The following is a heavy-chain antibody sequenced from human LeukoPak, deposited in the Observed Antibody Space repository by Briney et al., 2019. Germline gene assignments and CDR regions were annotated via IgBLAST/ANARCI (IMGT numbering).Heavy chain of an antibody. CDR1: GFTFSSYA. CDR2: ISGSGGRT. D-gene: IGHD1-26*01. V-gene: IGHV3-23*01. J-gene: IGHJ4*02. Sequence: RPGRSLRLSCAASGFTFSSYAMSSVRQAPGKGLEWLSAISGSGGRTYHADSVKGRFTISRDNSKNTLYLQMNSLRAEDTAVYYCAKGGESYRTGLDYWGQGTLVTVSS. CDR3: AKGGESYRTGLDY.